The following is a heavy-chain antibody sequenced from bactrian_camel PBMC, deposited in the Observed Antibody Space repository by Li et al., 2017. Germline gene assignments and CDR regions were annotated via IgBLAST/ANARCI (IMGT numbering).Heavy chain of an antibody. CDR3: AADRSFFTATATDKSEYDY. J-gene: IGHJ4*01. V-gene: IGHV3S63*01. D-gene: IGHD4*01. Sequence: HVQLVESGGGSVQAGGSLRLSCAASGLFDNSYCIGWFRQSPGKEREGVATISMYFGRTYYRDSVKGRFTISQDNAKNTLYLQMNSLKPEDTATYYCAADRSFFTATATDKSEYDYWGLGTQVTVS. CDR1: GLFDNSYC. CDR2: ISMYFGRT.